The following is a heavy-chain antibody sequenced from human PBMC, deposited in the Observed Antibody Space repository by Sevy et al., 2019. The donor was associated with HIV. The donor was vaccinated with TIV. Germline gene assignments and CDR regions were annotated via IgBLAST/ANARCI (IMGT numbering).Heavy chain of an antibody. Sequence: GGSLRLSCAASGFTFSDYYMSWIRQAPGKGLEWVSYISSSGSTIYYADSVKGRFTISRDNAKNSLYLQMNSLRAEDTAVYYCARGGIAAADPTYYYYYGMDVRGQGTTVTVSS. CDR2: ISSSGSTI. CDR3: ARGGIAAADPTYYYYYGMDV. CDR1: GFTFSDYY. D-gene: IGHD6-13*01. J-gene: IGHJ6*02. V-gene: IGHV3-11*01.